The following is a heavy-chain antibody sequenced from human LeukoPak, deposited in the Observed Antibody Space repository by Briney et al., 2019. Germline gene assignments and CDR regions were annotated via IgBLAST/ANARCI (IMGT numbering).Heavy chain of an antibody. CDR2: IYYSGST. J-gene: IGHJ5*02. Sequence: SETLSLTCTVSGGSTSSSGYYWGWIRQPPGKGLEWIASIYYSGSTYYNPSLKSRVTISVDTSKNQLSLKLSSLTAADTAVYYCARHEYSGSYYGLSWFDPWGQGTLVTASS. CDR3: ARHEYSGSYYGLSWFDP. D-gene: IGHD1-26*01. CDR1: GGSTSSSGYY. V-gene: IGHV4-39*01.